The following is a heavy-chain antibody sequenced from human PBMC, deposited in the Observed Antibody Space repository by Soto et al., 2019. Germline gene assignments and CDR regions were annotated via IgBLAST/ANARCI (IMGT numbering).Heavy chain of an antibody. CDR3: AKDTYPQQHRAHFDY. J-gene: IGHJ4*02. CDR2: ISGSGGST. D-gene: IGHD6-13*01. Sequence: XGSLRLSCAASGFTFSSYPMSWVRQAPGKGLEWVSAISGSGGSTYYADSVKGRFTISRDNSKNTLYLQMNSLRAEDTAVYYCAKDTYPQQHRAHFDYWGQGTLVTVSS. CDR1: GFTFSSYP. V-gene: IGHV3-23*01.